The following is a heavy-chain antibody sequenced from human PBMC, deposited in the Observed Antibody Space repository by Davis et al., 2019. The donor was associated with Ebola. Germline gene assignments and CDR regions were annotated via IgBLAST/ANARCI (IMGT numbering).Heavy chain of an antibody. D-gene: IGHD2-15*01. V-gene: IGHV4-59*08. CDR3: ARQLGSCSGGSCTNWFDP. Sequence: PSETLSLTCTVSGASISSYYWSWIRQPPGKGLEWIAYMYYSGRTNYNPSLKSRVTISVDTSKNQLSLKLSSVTAADTAVYYCARQLGSCSGGSCTNWFDPWGQGTLVTVSS. J-gene: IGHJ5*02. CDR2: MYYSGRT. CDR1: GASISSYY.